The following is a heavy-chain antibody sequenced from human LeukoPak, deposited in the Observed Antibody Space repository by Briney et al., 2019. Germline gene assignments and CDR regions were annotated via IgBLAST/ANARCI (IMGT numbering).Heavy chain of an antibody. CDR1: GFTFKSYA. CDR3: VKGLDYSSSKMDS. CDR2: INTNGANT. V-gene: IGHV3-64*05. J-gene: IGHJ4*02. Sequence: GGSLRLSCSASGFTFKSYAMHWVRQAPGKGLEYVSSINTNGANTYYADSVKGRFTISRDNSRNTVYVQMNSLTPEDTAVYYCVKGLDYSSSKMDSWGQETLVTVSS. D-gene: IGHD6-6*01.